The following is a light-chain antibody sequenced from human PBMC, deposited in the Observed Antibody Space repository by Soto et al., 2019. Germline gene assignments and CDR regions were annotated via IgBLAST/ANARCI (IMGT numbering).Light chain of an antibody. J-gene: IGKJ4*01. CDR1: QSVNSY. Sequence: EIVLTQSPATLSLSPGERATLSCRASQSVNSYLAWYQQKPGQAPRLLIYDATSRATGIPARFSGSGSGTDFTLTISSLEPEVFAVYYCQQRSKWPVTFGGGTKVEIK. CDR3: QQRSKWPVT. CDR2: DAT. V-gene: IGKV3-11*01.